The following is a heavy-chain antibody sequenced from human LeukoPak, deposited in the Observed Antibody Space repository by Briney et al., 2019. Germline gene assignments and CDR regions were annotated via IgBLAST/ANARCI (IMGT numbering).Heavy chain of an antibody. D-gene: IGHD6-13*01. CDR2: IYYSGTT. CDR3: ARGVYIAAAQYGY. V-gene: IGHV4-59*13. Sequence: PSEPLSLPCTVSGGSISSYYWSWIRQPPGKGLEGIGYIYYSGTTNYNPSLKRRVTISVDTSKNQFSLKLSSVTAADTAVYYCARGVYIAAAQYGYWGQGTLVTVSS. J-gene: IGHJ4*02. CDR1: GGSISSYY.